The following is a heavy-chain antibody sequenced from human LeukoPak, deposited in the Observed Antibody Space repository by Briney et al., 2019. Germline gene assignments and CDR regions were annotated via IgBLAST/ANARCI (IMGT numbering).Heavy chain of an antibody. CDR2: ISNSGST. D-gene: IGHD3-22*01. V-gene: IGHV4-59*01. CDR1: GGSISSYY. J-gene: IGHJ4*02. Sequence: SETLSLTCTVSGGSISSYYWSWIRQPPGKGLEWIGYISNSGSTNNNPSFKSRLTMSIDTSKNQFSLRLNSVTAADTAVYYCARAGSGYSFDNWGQGKLVTVSS. CDR3: ARAGSGYSFDN.